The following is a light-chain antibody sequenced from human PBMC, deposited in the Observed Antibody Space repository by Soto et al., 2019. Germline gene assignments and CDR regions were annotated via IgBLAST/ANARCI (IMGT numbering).Light chain of an antibody. CDR1: QGISNY. Sequence: DIQMTQAPSSLSTFVGGRVTITCRASQGISNYLAWYQQKPGKVPKLLIYAASTLQSGVPSRFSGSGSGTDFTLTISSLQPEDVATYYCQKYNSAPWTFGQGTKVDIK. V-gene: IGKV1-27*01. CDR3: QKYNSAPWT. CDR2: AAS. J-gene: IGKJ1*01.